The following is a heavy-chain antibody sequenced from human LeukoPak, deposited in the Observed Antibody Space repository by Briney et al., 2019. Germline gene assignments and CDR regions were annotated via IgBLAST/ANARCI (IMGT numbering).Heavy chain of an antibody. CDR1: GGSISSGGYY. CDR2: IYHSGST. J-gene: IGHJ3*02. CDR3: ARDGSSGWEDPGAFDI. D-gene: IGHD6-19*01. Sequence: PSETLSLTCTVSGGSISSGGYYWSWIRQPPGKGLEWIGYIYHSGSTYYNPSLKSRVTISVDRSKNQFSLKLSSVTAADTAVYYCARDGSSGWEDPGAFDIWGQGTMVTVSS. V-gene: IGHV4-30-2*01.